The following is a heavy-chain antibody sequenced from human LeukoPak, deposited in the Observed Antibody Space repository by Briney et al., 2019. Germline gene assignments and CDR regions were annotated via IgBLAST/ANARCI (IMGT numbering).Heavy chain of an antibody. CDR3: ARDASALY. CDR1: GFTFTTYW. J-gene: IGHJ4*02. CDR2: IKQDGNEK. D-gene: IGHD6-19*01. V-gene: IGHV3-7*01. Sequence: GGSLRLSCAASGFTFTTYWMSWVRQAPGKGLEWVANIKQDGNEKYYVDSVKGRFTISRDNARDSLYLQMNSLRDDDTSVYFCARDASALYWGRGTLVTVSS.